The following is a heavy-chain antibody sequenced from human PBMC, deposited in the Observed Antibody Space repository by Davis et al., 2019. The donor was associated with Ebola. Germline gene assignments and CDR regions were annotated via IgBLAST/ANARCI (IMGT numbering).Heavy chain of an antibody. Sequence: GESLKTSCAASGFIFSDYYMCWLRQAPGKGLEWVSAIRGSGGSTYYADSVKGRFTISRDNSKNTLYLQMNSLRAEETAVYYCAKDILRTGVLDYWGQGTLVTVSS. CDR1: GFIFSDYY. J-gene: IGHJ4*02. CDR3: AKDILRTGVLDY. D-gene: IGHD3-10*01. V-gene: IGHV3-23*01. CDR2: IRGSGGST.